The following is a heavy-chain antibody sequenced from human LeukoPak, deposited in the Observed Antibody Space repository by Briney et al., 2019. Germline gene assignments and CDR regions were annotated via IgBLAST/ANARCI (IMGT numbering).Heavy chain of an antibody. Sequence: SETLSLTCAVYGGSFIGYYWSWIRQPPGKGLEWIGEINHSGSTNYNPSLKSRVTISVDTSKNQFSLKLSSVTAADTAVYYCARGSYGSGSYYSSYNWFDPWGQGTLVTVSS. J-gene: IGHJ5*02. CDR1: GGSFIGYY. CDR3: ARGSYGSGSYYSSYNWFDP. V-gene: IGHV4-34*01. D-gene: IGHD3-10*01. CDR2: INHSGST.